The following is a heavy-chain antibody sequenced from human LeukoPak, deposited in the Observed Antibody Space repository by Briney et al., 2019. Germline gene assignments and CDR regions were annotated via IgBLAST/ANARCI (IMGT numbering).Heavy chain of an antibody. J-gene: IGHJ5*02. D-gene: IGHD3-10*01. V-gene: IGHV4-31*03. Sequence: SETLPLTCTVSGGSISSGGYYWSWIRQHPGKGLEWIGYIYYSGSTYYNPSLKSRVTISVDTSKNQFSLKLSSVTAADTAVYYCARDRSGSGSQSVYNWFDPWGQGTLVTVSS. CDR2: IYYSGST. CDR1: GGSISSGGYY. CDR3: ARDRSGSGSQSVYNWFDP.